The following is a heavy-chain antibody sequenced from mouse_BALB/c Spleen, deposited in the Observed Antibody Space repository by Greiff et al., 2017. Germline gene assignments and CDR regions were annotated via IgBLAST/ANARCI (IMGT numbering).Heavy chain of an antibody. Sequence: EVQLQESGPGLVKPSQSLSLTCSVTGYSITSGYYWNWIRQFPGNKLEWMGYISYDGSNNYNPSLKNRISITRDTSKNQFFLKLNSVTTEDTATYYCAREEGDGFDYWGQGTTLTVSS. D-gene: IGHD3-3*01. CDR1: GYSITSGYY. V-gene: IGHV3-6*02. CDR3: AREEGDGFDY. J-gene: IGHJ2*01. CDR2: ISYDGSN.